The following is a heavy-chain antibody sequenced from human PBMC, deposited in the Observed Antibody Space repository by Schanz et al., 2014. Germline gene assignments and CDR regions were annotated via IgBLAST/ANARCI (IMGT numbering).Heavy chain of an antibody. D-gene: IGHD3-22*01. J-gene: IGHJ4*02. Sequence: EVQMVESGGGLVQPGGSLRLSCAVSGFTFSSYGMNWVRQAPGKGLERGSYISGSTWTTYYADSVKGRFTISRANAKNSLYLQMNSLIDDHTAVYSSAISRGIYDTSGYEPYDYWGQGTLATVSS. V-gene: IGHV3-48*02. CDR2: ISGSTWTT. CDR3: AISRGIYDTSGYEPYDY. CDR1: GFTFSSYG.